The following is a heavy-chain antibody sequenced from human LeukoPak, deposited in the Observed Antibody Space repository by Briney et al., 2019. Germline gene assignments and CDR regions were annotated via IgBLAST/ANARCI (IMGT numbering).Heavy chain of an antibody. CDR2: INPNSGGT. D-gene: IGHD4-23*01. Sequence: ASVKVSCKASGYTFTGYYMHRVRQAPGQGLEWMGWINPNSGGTNYAQKFQGRVTMTRDTSISTAYMELSRLRSDDTAVYYCARDDYGGNLYYYYYGMDVWGQGTTVTVSS. CDR3: ARDDYGGNLYYYYYGMDV. CDR1: GYTFTGYY. J-gene: IGHJ6*02. V-gene: IGHV1-2*02.